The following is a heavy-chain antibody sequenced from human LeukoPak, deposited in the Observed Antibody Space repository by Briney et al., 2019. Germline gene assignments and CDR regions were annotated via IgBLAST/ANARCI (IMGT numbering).Heavy chain of an antibody. J-gene: IGHJ6*03. D-gene: IGHD1-26*01. CDR3: ATDSGSYGYYYYMDV. CDR2: IRYDGSNK. Sequence: GGSLRLSCAASGFAFSSYGMHWVRQAPGKGLEWVAFIRYDGSNKYYADSVKGRFTISRDNSKNTLYLQMNSLRAEDTAVYYCATDSGSYGYYYYMDVWGKGTTVTVSS. V-gene: IGHV3-30*02. CDR1: GFAFSSYG.